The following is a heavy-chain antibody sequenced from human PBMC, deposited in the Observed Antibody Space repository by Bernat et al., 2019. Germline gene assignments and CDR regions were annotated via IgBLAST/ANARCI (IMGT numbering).Heavy chain of an antibody. V-gene: IGHV3-30*18. J-gene: IGHJ3*02. CDR1: GFTINRYA. D-gene: IGHD1-1*01. CDR2: ISIDGNKK. CDR3: AKEGEGNNWSSFDI. Sequence: QVQLVESGGGVVQPGRSLRLSCAASGFTINRYAMHWVRQAPGKGLEWVAVISIDGNKKHYAESVEGRFPISRDSYKNTLYLQMNSLRVEETAVYYCAKEGEGNNWSSFDIWGQGTMVTVSS.